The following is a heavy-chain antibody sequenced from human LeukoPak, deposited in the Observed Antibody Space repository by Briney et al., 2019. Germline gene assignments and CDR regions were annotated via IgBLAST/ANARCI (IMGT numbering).Heavy chain of an antibody. CDR2: ISGSGGST. J-gene: IGHJ3*02. D-gene: IGHD3-9*01. Sequence: GGSLRLSCAASGFTFSSYAMSWVRQAPGKELEWVSAISGSGGSTYYADSVKGRFTISRDNSKNTLYLQMNSLRAEDTAVYYCAKDPRYFDWLFDAFDIWGQGTMVTVSS. V-gene: IGHV3-23*01. CDR3: AKDPRYFDWLFDAFDI. CDR1: GFTFSSYA.